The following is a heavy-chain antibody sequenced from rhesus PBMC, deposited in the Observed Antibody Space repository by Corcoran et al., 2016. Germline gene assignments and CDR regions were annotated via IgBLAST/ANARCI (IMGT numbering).Heavy chain of an antibody. V-gene: IGHV3-184*02. D-gene: IGHD6-43*01. CDR3: TRDSSSSGFDF. CDR1: VFTFSDYY. Sequence: EVQLVESGGDLVQPGGSLRLSCAAYVFTFSDYYIYWVRQAPGKGLEWVGLSRSKAYGGTPVYAASVQGRFAISRDDSKSIADLQMSSLKTEDTAVYYCTRDSSSSGFDFWGQGVLVTVSS. J-gene: IGHJ4*01. CDR2: SRSKAYGGTP.